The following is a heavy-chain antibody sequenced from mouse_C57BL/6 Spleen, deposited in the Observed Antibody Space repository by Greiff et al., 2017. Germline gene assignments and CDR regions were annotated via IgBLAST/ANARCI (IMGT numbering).Heavy chain of an antibody. D-gene: IGHD2-4*01. CDR1: GYTFTSYW. Sequence: QVQLKQPGAELVMPGASVKLSCKASGYTFTSYWMHWVKQRPGQGLEWIGEIDPSDSYTNYNQKFKGKSTLTVDKSSSTAYMQLSSLTSEDSAVYYCARRGYDSNMDYWGQGTSVTVSS. V-gene: IGHV1-69*01. CDR3: ARRGYDSNMDY. CDR2: IDPSDSYT. J-gene: IGHJ4*01.